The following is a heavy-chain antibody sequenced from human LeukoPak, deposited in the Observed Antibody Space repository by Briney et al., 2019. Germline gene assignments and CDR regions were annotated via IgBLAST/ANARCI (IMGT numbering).Heavy chain of an antibody. V-gene: IGHV4-39*01. D-gene: IGHD6-13*01. J-gene: IGHJ4*02. Sequence: SETLSLTCTVSGVSISSSNSYWGWIRQPPGKGLEWIGSIYYSGNTYYNASLKSQVSISIDTSKNQFSLRLTSVTAADTAVYYCARHPGYSSSWYQEIKNPYFDYWGQGTLVTVSS. CDR3: ARHPGYSSSWYQEIKNPYFDY. CDR1: GVSISSSNSY. CDR2: IYYSGNT.